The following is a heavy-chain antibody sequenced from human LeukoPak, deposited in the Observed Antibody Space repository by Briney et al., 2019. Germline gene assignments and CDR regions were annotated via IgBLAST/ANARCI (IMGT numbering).Heavy chain of an antibody. J-gene: IGHJ5*02. V-gene: IGHV4-4*07. CDR1: GGSISSYY. CDR3: TRDSGTTGEVKFDP. D-gene: IGHD3-10*01. CDR2: IYSSGTI. Sequence: PSETLSLTCSVSGGSISSYYWSWIRLPAGKGLEWSGRIYSSGTITYNPSLQSRVTMSVDTSKNEFSLKMSSVTAADTAVYYCTRDSGTTGEVKFDPWGQGTLVAVSS.